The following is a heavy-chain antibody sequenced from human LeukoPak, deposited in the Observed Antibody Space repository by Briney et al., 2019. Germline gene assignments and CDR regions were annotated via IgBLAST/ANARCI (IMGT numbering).Heavy chain of an antibody. CDR1: GGSINNYY. CDR2: IHYSGST. CDR3: ARALEVVGATNYFDY. J-gene: IGHJ4*02. V-gene: IGHV4-59*01. Sequence: SETLSLTCTVSGGSINNYYWSWIRQPPGKGLEWIGYIHYSGSTNYNPSLKSRVTISVDTSKNQFSLKLSSVTAADTAVYYCARALEVVGATNYFDYWGQGTLVTVSS. D-gene: IGHD1-26*01.